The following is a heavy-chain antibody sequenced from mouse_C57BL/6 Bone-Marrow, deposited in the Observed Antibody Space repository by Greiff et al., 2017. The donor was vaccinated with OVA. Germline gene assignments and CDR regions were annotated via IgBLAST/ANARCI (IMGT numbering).Heavy chain of an antibody. CDR2: IYPGDGDT. V-gene: IGHV1-82*01. CDR1: GYAFSSSW. J-gene: IGHJ2*01. CDR3: ARNFYYYFNDFDY. Sequence: VKLQESGPELVKPGASVKISCKASGYAFSSSWMNWVKQRPGKGLEWIGRIYPGDGDTNYNGKFKGKATLTADKSSSTAYMQLSSLTSEDSAVYFCARNFYYYFNDFDYWGQGTTLTVSS. D-gene: IGHD1-1*01.